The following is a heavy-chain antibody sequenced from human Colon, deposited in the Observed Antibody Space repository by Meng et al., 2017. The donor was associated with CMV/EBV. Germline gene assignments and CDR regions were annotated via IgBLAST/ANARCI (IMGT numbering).Heavy chain of an antibody. CDR3: ARTYYYESSGYYSYYYHSGMDV. V-gene: IGHV4-61*01. Sequence: SETLSLTCTVSGGSISSSSYYWSWIRQPPGKGLEWIGYINKSGTTKYDPSLKNRVTISVDTSKSQFSLNLSSVTAADTAVYFCARTYYYESSGYYSYYYHSGMDVWGQGTLVTVSS. D-gene: IGHD3-22*01. CDR2: INKSGTT. J-gene: IGHJ6*02. CDR1: GGSISSSSYY.